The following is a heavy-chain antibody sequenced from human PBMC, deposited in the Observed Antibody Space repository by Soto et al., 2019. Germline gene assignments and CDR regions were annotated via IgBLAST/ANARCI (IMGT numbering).Heavy chain of an antibody. Sequence: SETLSLTCTVSGGSISSYYWSWIRQPPGKGLEWIGYIYYSGSTNYNPSLKSRVTISVDTSKNQFSLKLSSVTAADTAVYYCARDTIFFGMDVRGQGTTVTVSS. D-gene: IGHD3-9*01. J-gene: IGHJ6*02. V-gene: IGHV4-59*01. CDR3: ARDTIFFGMDV. CDR1: GGSISSYY. CDR2: IYYSGST.